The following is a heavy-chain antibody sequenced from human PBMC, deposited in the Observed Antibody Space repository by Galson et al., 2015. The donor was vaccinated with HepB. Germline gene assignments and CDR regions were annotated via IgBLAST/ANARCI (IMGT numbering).Heavy chain of an antibody. Sequence: CAISGDSVSSNSAAWNWIRQSPSRGLEWLGRTYYRSKWYNDYAVSVKSRITINPDTSKNQFSLQLNSVTPEDTAVYYCAISRTYGSGSYYGAFDIWGQGTMVTVSS. J-gene: IGHJ3*02. CDR1: GDSVSSNSAA. CDR2: TYYRSKWYN. CDR3: AISRTYGSGSYYGAFDI. D-gene: IGHD3-10*01. V-gene: IGHV6-1*01.